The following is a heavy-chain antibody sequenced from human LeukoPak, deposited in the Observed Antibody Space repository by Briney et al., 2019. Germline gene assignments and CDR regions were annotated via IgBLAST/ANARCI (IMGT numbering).Heavy chain of an antibody. Sequence: SETLSLTCAVYGGSFSGYYWSWIRQPPGKGLEWIGEINHSGSTNYNPSLKSRVTISVDTSKNQFSLKLSSVTAADTVVYYCARLGWATVRFDPWGQGTLVTVSS. CDR1: GGSFSGYY. D-gene: IGHD4-17*01. J-gene: IGHJ5*02. V-gene: IGHV4-34*01. CDR2: INHSGST. CDR3: ARLGWATVRFDP.